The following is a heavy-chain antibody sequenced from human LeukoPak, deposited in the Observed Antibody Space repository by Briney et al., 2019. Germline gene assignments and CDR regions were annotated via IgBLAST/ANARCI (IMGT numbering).Heavy chain of an antibody. Sequence: PGGSLRLSCAASGFTFSSYAMGWVRQAPGKGLEWVSAISGSGGSTYYADSVKGRFTISRDNSKNTLYLQMNSLRAEDTAVYYCAKDLDIVVVPAAMDPWGQGTLVTVSS. V-gene: IGHV3-23*01. D-gene: IGHD2-2*01. CDR3: AKDLDIVVVPAAMDP. CDR1: GFTFSSYA. J-gene: IGHJ5*02. CDR2: ISGSGGST.